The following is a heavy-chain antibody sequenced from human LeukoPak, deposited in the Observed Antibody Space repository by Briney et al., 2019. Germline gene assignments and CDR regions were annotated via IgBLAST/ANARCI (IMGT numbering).Heavy chain of an antibody. CDR3: AREPPITIFGVVMGASDAFDI. CDR1: GYTFTSYG. V-gene: IGHV1-18*01. CDR2: ISAYNGIT. J-gene: IGHJ3*02. D-gene: IGHD3-3*01. Sequence: GASVKVSCKASGYTFTSYGISWVRQAPGQGLEWMGWISAYNGITNYAQKLQGRVTMTTDTSTSTAYMELRSLRSDDTAVYYCAREPPITIFGVVMGASDAFDIWGQGTMVTVSS.